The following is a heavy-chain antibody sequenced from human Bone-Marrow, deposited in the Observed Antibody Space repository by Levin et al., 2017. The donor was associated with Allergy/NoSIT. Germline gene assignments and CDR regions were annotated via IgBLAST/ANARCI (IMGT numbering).Heavy chain of an antibody. CDR2: ISYDGSNK. CDR3: AKGREVVPAREGY. CDR1: GFTFSSYG. V-gene: IGHV3-30*18. D-gene: IGHD2-2*01. Sequence: GESLKISCAASGFTFSSYGMHWVRQAPGKGLEWVAVISYDGSNKYYADSVKGRFTISRDNSKNTLYLQMNSLRAEDTAVYYCAKGREVVPAREGYWGQGTLVTVSS. J-gene: IGHJ4*02.